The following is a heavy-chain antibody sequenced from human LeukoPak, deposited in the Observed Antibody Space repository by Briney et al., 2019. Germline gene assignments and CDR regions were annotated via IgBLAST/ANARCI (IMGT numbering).Heavy chain of an antibody. D-gene: IGHD2-21*02. V-gene: IGHV3-23*01. Sequence: GGSLRLSCAASGFIFSSYAMSWVRQAPGKGLEWVSAISGSGGSTYYADSVKGRFTISRDNSKNTLYLQVNSLRAEDTAVYYCAKWRGGDCYLDYWGQGTLVTV. CDR3: AKWRGGDCYLDY. J-gene: IGHJ4*02. CDR1: GFIFSSYA. CDR2: ISGSGGST.